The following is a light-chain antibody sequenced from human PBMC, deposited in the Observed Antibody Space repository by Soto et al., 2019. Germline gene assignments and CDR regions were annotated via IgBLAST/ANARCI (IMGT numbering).Light chain of an antibody. J-gene: IGKJ5*01. CDR3: QQYGTSPIT. V-gene: IGKV3-20*01. CDR1: QSVSSSY. Sequence: EIVLTQSPATLSLSPGERATLSCRASQSVSSSYLAWYQQKPGQAPRLLIYGASSRATGIPDRFSGSGSGTDFTLTISSLEPEDFALYYCQQYGTSPITFGQGTRLEIK. CDR2: GAS.